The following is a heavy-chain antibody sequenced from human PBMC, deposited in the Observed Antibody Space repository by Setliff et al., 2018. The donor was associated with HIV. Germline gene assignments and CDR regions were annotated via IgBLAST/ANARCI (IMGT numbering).Heavy chain of an antibody. Sequence: GGFLRLSCAASGFTFSRYAMHWVRQAPGKGLEWVAVISIYDGSEKYYADSVKGRFTISRDNSKNMLYLEMNSLRAEDTAIYYCARDVTVRLSVEYYFDYWGQGTLVTVSS. CDR1: GFTFSRYA. D-gene: IGHD2-15*01. V-gene: IGHV3-30*04. CDR3: ARDVTVRLSVEYYFDY. J-gene: IGHJ4*02. CDR2: ISIYDGSEK.